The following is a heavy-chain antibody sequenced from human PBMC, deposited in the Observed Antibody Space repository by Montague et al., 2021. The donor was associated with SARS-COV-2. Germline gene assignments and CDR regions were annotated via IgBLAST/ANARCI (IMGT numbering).Heavy chain of an antibody. D-gene: IGHD3/OR15-3a*01. CDR3: ARLGLLPYYFDV. CDR2: VYYNGNT. J-gene: IGHJ2*01. Sequence: SETLSLTCTVSHFSITSYYWSWVRQPPGKGLEWIGNVYYNGNTYYNSSLKSRVTMSADTSKNQFSLGVTSVTAADTAMYYCARLGLLPYYFDVWGRGALVTVSS. V-gene: IGHV4-59*08. CDR1: HFSITSYY.